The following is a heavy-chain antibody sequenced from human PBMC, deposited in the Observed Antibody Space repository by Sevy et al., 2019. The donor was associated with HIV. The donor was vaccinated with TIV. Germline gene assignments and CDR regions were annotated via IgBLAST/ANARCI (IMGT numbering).Heavy chain of an antibody. V-gene: IGHV3-30-3*01. CDR2: ISYDGSNK. CDR3: ARDVQHAYRAAACSDGY. D-gene: IGHD6-13*01. J-gene: IGHJ4*02. CDR1: GFTFSSYA. Sequence: GGSLRLSCAASGFTFSSYAMHWVRQAPGKGLEWVAVISYDGSNKYYADSVKGRFTISRDNSKNTLYLQMNSLRAEDTAVYYCARDVQHAYRAAACSDGYWGQGTLVTVSS.